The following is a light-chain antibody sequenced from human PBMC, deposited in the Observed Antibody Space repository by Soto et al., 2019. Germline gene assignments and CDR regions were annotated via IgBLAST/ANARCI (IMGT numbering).Light chain of an antibody. CDR1: QDIASF. V-gene: IGKV1-27*01. Sequence: DIQMTQSPSSLSASVGDRVSITCRASQDIASFLAWYQHKAGKVPTLLIYAASTLQSGVPSRFSGSASGTDFTLTISSLQPEDVATYYCQKYNSPPRTFGQGTKVEV. CDR2: AAS. J-gene: IGKJ1*01. CDR3: QKYNSPPRT.